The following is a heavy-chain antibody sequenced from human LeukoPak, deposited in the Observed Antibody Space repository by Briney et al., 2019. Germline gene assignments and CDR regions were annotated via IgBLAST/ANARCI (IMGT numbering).Heavy chain of an antibody. J-gene: IGHJ4*02. CDR1: GFTFSSYS. Sequence: PGGSLRLSCAAAGFTFSSYSMNWVRQAPGRGLEWVSSISGDSIYIYYADSVRGRFTISRDNAKSSLFLQMNSLRAEDTAVYYCAKGPKESGDLDYWGQGTLVTVSS. CDR2: ISGDSIYI. V-gene: IGHV3-21*01. D-gene: IGHD3-10*01. CDR3: AKGPKESGDLDY.